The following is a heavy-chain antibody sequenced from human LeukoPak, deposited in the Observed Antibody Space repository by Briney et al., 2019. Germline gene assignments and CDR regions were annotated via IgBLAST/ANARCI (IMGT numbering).Heavy chain of an antibody. V-gene: IGHV4-31*11. J-gene: IGHJ4*02. Sequence: SETLSLTCAVYGGSFSGYYWSWIRQHPGKGLEWIGYIYYSGSAYYNPSLKSRVTISVDTSKNQFSLKLSSVTAADTAVYHCARVYYYDSSGYYFDYWGQGTLVTVSS. CDR2: IYYSGSA. CDR3: ARVYYYDSSGYYFDY. CDR1: GGSFSGYY. D-gene: IGHD3-22*01.